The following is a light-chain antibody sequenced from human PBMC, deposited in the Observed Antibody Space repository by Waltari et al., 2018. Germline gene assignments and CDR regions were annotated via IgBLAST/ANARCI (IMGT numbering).Light chain of an antibody. Sequence: QSALTQPRSVSGSPGQSITISCTGTSSSVGGYNYVSWYQQHPGKAPKVMIYDVKKRPSGVPDRFSGSKSGNTASLTISGLQAEDEADYYCCSYAGSYTYVFGTGTKVTVL. CDR1: SSSVGGYNY. J-gene: IGLJ1*01. CDR3: CSYAGSYTYV. CDR2: DVK. V-gene: IGLV2-11*01.